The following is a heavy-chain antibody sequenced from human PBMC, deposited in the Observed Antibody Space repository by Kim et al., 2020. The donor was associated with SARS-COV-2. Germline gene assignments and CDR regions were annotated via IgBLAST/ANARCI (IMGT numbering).Heavy chain of an antibody. D-gene: IGHD3-22*01. J-gene: IGHJ4*02. V-gene: IGHV3-53*01. CDR3: ARGRPYYYDSSGYNFDY. Sequence: VKGRFTISRDNSKNTLNLQMNSLRAEDTAVYYCARGRPYYYDSSGYNFDYWGQGTLVTVSS.